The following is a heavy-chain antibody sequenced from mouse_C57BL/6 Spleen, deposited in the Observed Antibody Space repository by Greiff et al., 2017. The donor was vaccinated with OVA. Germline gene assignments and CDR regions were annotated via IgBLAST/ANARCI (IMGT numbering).Heavy chain of an antibody. Sequence: EVMLVESEGGLVQPGRSMKLSCTASGFTFSDYYMAWVRQVPGKGLDWVAHINSDGSSTYYLDSLTSRFIISRDNAKNILYLQMSSLKSEDTATYYGARTYDYDHYFDYWGQGTTLTVSS. CDR3: ARTYDYDHYFDY. V-gene: IGHV5-16*01. CDR2: INSDGSST. D-gene: IGHD2-4*01. J-gene: IGHJ2*01. CDR1: GFTFSDYY.